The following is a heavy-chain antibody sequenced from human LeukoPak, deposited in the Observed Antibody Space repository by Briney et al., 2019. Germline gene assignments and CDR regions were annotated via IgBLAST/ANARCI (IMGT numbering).Heavy chain of an antibody. CDR3: ARGLYCGGDCYPPHFDY. J-gene: IGHJ4*02. CDR1: GFTFSDYY. V-gene: IGHV3-11*01. Sequence: PGGSLRLSCAASGFTFSDYYMSWIRQAPGKGLEWISYISSSGSPIYYADSVKGRFTISGDNAKNSLYLQLNSLRAEDTAVYYCARGLYCGGDCYPPHFDYWGQGTLVTVSS. CDR2: ISSSGSPI. D-gene: IGHD2-21*02.